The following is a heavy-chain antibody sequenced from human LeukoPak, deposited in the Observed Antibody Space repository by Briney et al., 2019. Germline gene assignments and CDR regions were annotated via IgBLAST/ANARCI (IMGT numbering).Heavy chain of an antibody. J-gene: IGHJ4*02. Sequence: GGSLRLSCAASGFPFSSYDMHWVRQATGKGLEWVSAIGTAGDTYYPGSVKGRFTISRENAKNSLYLQMNSLRAEDTAVYYCAKDLDFWSGYIFGYWGQGTLVTVSS. D-gene: IGHD3-3*01. CDR1: GFPFSSYD. CDR2: IGTAGDT. V-gene: IGHV3-13*01. CDR3: AKDLDFWSGYIFGY.